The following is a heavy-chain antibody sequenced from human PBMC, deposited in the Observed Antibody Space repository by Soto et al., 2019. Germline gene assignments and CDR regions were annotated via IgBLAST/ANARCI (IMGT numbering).Heavy chain of an antibody. D-gene: IGHD2-21*02. CDR3: ARADRTLVTSYGLDV. J-gene: IGHJ6*02. CDR2: INHSGTT. V-gene: IGHV4-34*01. Sequence: GGSFSGFYWTWIRQPPGEGLEWIGEINHSGTTNFNPSLRSRLTISLDSSKKHFSLKLTSMTAADAAVYYCARADRTLVTSYGLDVWGQGTTVTVSS. CDR1: GGSFSGFY.